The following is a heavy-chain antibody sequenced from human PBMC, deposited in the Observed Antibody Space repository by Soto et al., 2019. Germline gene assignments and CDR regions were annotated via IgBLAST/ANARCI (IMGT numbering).Heavy chain of an antibody. CDR3: ARAYYYDSSGYYYYYYYGMDV. V-gene: IGHV3-48*03. J-gene: IGHJ6*02. CDR1: GFTFSSYE. CDR2: ISSSGSTI. Sequence: PGGSLRLSCAASGFTFSSYEMNWVRQAPGKGLEWVSYISSSGSTIYYADSVKGRFTISRDNAKNSLYLQMNSLRAEDTAVYYCARAYYYDSSGYYYYYYYGMDVWGQGTTVTVSS. D-gene: IGHD3-22*01.